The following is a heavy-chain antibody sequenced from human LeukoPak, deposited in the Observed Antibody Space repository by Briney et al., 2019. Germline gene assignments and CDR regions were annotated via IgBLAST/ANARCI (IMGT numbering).Heavy chain of an antibody. D-gene: IGHD3-10*01. J-gene: IGHJ6*03. V-gene: IGHV3-7*01. CDR3: ARVQDYGSGSYYFSYYYYYYMDV. CDR1: GFTFSSYW. Sequence: QAGGSLRLSCAASGFTFSSYWMSWVRQAPGKGVEWVANIKQDGSEKYYVDSVKGRFTISRDNAKNSLYLQMNSLRAEDTAVYYCARVQDYGSGSYYFSYYYYYYMDVWGKGTTVTISS. CDR2: IKQDGSEK.